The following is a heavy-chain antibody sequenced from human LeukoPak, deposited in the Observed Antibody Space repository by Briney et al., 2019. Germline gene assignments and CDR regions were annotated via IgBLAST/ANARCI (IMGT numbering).Heavy chain of an antibody. D-gene: IGHD3-10*01. CDR2: IYYSGST. CDR3: ARVSYYYGSGSYWFDP. CDR1: GGSISSYY. J-gene: IGHJ5*02. Sequence: SETLSLTCTVSGGSISSYYRSWIRQPPGKGLEWIGYIYYSGSTNYNPSLKSRVTISVDTSKNQFSLKLSSVTAADTAVYYCARVSYYYGSGSYWFDPWGQGTLVTVSS. V-gene: IGHV4-59*01.